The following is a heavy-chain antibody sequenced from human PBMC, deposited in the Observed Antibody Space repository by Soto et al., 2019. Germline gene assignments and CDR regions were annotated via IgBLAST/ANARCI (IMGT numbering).Heavy chain of an antibody. V-gene: IGHV3-23*01. CDR3: ARARYSGSSVWFDY. J-gene: IGHJ4*02. Sequence: GGSLRLSCAASGLTFSSYAMNWVRQAPGKGLEWVSSISGSGGSTSYADSVKGRFTISRDNSKNTLFLQMNSLRADDTAVYYCARARYSGSSVWFDYWGQGTLVTVSS. CDR2: ISGSGGST. CDR1: GLTFSSYA. D-gene: IGHD6-6*01.